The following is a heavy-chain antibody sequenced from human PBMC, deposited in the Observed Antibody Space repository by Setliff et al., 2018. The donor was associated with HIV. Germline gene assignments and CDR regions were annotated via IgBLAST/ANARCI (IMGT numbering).Heavy chain of an antibody. CDR3: VRHPLSRRRGTTVTTVGAFDV. Sequence: ETLSLTCTVSGASIPSSSHYWGWIRQPPGKGLQWIGTIFSSGSTYYKPSLKSRVSISVDTSRSQFSLRLISVTAADTAVYYCVRHPLSRRRGTTVTTVGAFDVWGQGTKVTVSS. CDR2: IFSSGST. CDR1: GASIPSSSHY. V-gene: IGHV4-39*01. D-gene: IGHD4-17*01. J-gene: IGHJ3*01.